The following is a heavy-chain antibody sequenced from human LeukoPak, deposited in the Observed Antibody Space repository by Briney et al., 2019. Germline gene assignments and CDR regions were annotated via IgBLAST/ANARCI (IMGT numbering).Heavy chain of an antibody. V-gene: IGHV3-21*01. J-gene: IGHJ4*02. D-gene: IGHD5-18*01. Sequence: PGGSLRLSCAASGFTFSSYSMNWVRQAPGKGLEWVSSISSSSSYIYYADSVKGRFTISRDNAKNSLYLQMNSLRAEDTAVYYCARGDSYGYSFDYWGQGTLVTVSS. CDR1: GFTFSSYS. CDR3: ARGDSYGYSFDY. CDR2: ISSSSSYI.